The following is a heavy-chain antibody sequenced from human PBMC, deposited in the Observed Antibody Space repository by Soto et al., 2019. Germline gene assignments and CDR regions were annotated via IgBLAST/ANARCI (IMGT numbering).Heavy chain of an antibody. CDR1: GYTFTSYG. CDR2: INPSGGST. D-gene: IGHD2-15*01. J-gene: IGHJ4*02. V-gene: IGHV1-46*03. CDR3: ARGYCSGGSCYGFFDY. Sequence: GASVKVSCKASGYTFTSYGISWVRQAPGQGLEWMGIINPSGGSTSYAQKFQGRVTMTRDTSTSTVYMELSSLRSEDTAVYYCARGYCSGGSCYGFFDYWGQGTTVTVSS.